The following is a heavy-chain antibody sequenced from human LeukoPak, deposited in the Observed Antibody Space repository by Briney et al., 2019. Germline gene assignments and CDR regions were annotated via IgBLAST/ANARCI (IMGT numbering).Heavy chain of an antibody. CDR1: GYTFTSYG. D-gene: IGHD4-23*01. CDR2: IGAYNGNT. Sequence: GASVKVSCKASGYTFTSYGISWVRQAPGQGLEWMGWIGAYNGNTNYAQKLQGRVTMTTDTSTSTAYMELRSLRSDDTAVYYCARAALGYGGKSGNDYWGQGTLVTVSS. V-gene: IGHV1-18*01. CDR3: ARAALGYGGKSGNDY. J-gene: IGHJ4*02.